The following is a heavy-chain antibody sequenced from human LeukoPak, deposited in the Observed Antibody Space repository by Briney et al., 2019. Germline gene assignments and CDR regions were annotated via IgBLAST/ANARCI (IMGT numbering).Heavy chain of an antibody. V-gene: IGHV4-4*07. CDR1: GGSISSYY. D-gene: IGHD6-6*01. CDR2: IYTSGST. J-gene: IGHJ4*02. CDR3: AREENRIAARRGSFDY. Sequence: SETLSLTCTVSGGSISSYYWSWIRQPAGKGLEWIGRIYTSGSTNYNPSLKSRVTTSVDTSKNQFSLKLSSVTAAATAVYYCAREENRIAARRGSFDYWGQGTLVTVSS.